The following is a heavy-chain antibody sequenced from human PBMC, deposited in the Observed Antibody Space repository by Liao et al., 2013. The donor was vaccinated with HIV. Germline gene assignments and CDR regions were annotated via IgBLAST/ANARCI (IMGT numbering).Heavy chain of an antibody. CDR1: GGSITGHY. J-gene: IGHJ6*03. CDR2: IYYTGNT. CDR3: ARDGAISWYGNSEYYYMDV. V-gene: IGHV4-59*11. Sequence: QVQLQESGSGLVKPSETLSLTCTVSGGSITGHYWSWIRQTPGKGLEWIGYIYYTGNTNYNPSLKGRGTISIDTSKNQFSLELSSATAADTAVYYCARDGAISWYGNSEYYYMDVWGRGTTVTVSS. D-gene: IGHD6-13*01.